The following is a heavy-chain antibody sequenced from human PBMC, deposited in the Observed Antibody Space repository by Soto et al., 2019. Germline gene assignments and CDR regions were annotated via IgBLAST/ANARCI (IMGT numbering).Heavy chain of an antibody. V-gene: IGHV3-21*01. CDR1: GFTFSSYS. CDR3: ASTIVGATRGNY. D-gene: IGHD1-26*01. Sequence: SLRLSCAASGFTFSSYSMNWVRQAPGKGLEWVSSISSSSSYIYYADSVKGRFTISRDNAKNSLYLQMNSLRAEDTAVYYCASTIVGATRGNYWGQGTLVTVSS. CDR2: ISSSSSYI. J-gene: IGHJ4*02.